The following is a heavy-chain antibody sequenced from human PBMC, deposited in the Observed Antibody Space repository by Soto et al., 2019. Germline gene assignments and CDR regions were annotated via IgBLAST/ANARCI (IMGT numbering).Heavy chain of an antibody. CDR2: ISYDGSNK. CDR1: GFTFSSYG. J-gene: IGHJ4*02. CDR3: AKAKGQGGDEPLDY. D-gene: IGHD3-16*01. V-gene: IGHV3-30*18. Sequence: PEGSWRLSCTASGFTFSSYGMHWVRQAPGKGLEWVAVISYDGSNKYYADSVKGRFTIYRDNSKNTLYLQMNSLRAEDTAVYYCAKAKGQGGDEPLDYWRRG.